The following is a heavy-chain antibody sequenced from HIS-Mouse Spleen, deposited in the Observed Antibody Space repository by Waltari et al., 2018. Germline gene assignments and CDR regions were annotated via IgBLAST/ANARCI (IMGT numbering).Heavy chain of an antibody. Sequence: QLQLQESGPGLVKPSETLSLTCTVSGCSIRRSSYYWGWIRQPPGKGLEWIGSIYYSGSTYYNPSLKSRVTISVDTSKNQFSLKLSSVTAADTAVYYCARDYGDNWFDPWGQGTLVTVSS. V-gene: IGHV4-39*07. CDR2: IYYSGST. CDR1: GCSIRRSSYY. CDR3: ARDYGDNWFDP. J-gene: IGHJ5*02. D-gene: IGHD4-17*01.